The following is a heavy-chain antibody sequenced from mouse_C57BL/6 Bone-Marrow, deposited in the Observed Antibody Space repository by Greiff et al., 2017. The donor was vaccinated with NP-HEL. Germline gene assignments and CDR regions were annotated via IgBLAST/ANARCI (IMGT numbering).Heavy chain of an antibody. CDR2: IYPRSGNT. Sequence: QVQLQQSGAELARPGASVKLSCKASGYTFTSYGISWVKQRTGQGLEWIGEIYPRSGNTYYNEKFKGKATLTADKSSSTAYMELRSLTSEDSAVYVCARSGIGLRAWFSYWGQGTLVTVSA. J-gene: IGHJ3*01. V-gene: IGHV1-81*01. CDR3: ARSGIGLRAWFSY. D-gene: IGHD2-4*01. CDR1: GYTFTSYG.